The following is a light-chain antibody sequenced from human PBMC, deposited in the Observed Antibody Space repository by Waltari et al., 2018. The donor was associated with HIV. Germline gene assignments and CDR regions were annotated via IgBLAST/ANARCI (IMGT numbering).Light chain of an antibody. V-gene: IGLV3-27*01. J-gene: IGLJ2*01. CDR1: VLAKRF. Sequence: SYELTQPSSVSVSPGQTARITCSGDVLAKRFARWFQQKPDQTTLLVIYKDTERPSGIPELFAGSISVTTVILTISGAQVEEEAYYYCYSAADNNLVFGGGTKLTVL. CDR3: YSAADNNLV. CDR2: KDT.